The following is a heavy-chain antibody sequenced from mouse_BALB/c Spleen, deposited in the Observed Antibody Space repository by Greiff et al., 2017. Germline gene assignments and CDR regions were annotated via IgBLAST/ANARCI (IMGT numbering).Heavy chain of an antibody. CDR1: GFSLTSYG. V-gene: IGHV2-9*02. CDR2: IWAGGST. J-gene: IGHJ1*01. CDR3: AKSTVVATRWYFDV. D-gene: IGHD1-1*01. Sequence: VQLVESGPGLVAPSQSLSITCTVSGFSLTSYGVHWVRQPPGKGLEWLGVIWAGGSTNYNSALMSRLSISKDNSKSQVFLKMNSLQTDDTAMYYCAKSTVVATRWYFDVWGAGTTVTVSS.